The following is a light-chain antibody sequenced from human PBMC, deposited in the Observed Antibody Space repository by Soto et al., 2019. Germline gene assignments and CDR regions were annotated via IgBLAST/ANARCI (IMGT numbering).Light chain of an antibody. CDR3: QQHNDYSAVT. Sequence: DLQMTQSPSTLSASVGDRVTITCRASQTIGSSLSWYQHKPGNAPKLLIFDASTLQTGVPSRFSGSGFGTEFTLTITCLQPDDFATYYCQQHNDYSAVTFGQGTK. CDR1: QTIGSS. J-gene: IGKJ2*01. CDR2: DAS. V-gene: IGKV1-5*01.